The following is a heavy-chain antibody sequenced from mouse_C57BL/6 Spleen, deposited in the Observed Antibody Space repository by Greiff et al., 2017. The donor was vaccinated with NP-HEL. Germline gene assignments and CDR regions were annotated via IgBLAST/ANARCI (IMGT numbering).Heavy chain of an antibody. V-gene: IGHV1-42*01. D-gene: IGHD3-2*02. CDR3: ARGETAQATFDD. J-gene: IGHJ2*01. Sequence: VQLQQSGPELVKPGASVKISCKASGYSFTGYYMNWVKQSPEKSLEWIGVINPSTGGTTYNQKFKAKATLTVDKSSSTAYMQLKSLTSEDSAVYYCARGETAQATFDDWGQGTTLTVSS. CDR1: GYSFTGYY. CDR2: INPSTGGT.